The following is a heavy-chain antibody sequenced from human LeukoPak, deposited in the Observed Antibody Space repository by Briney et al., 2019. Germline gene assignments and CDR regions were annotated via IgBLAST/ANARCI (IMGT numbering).Heavy chain of an antibody. V-gene: IGHV3-74*01. J-gene: IGHJ4*02. CDR1: GFTFSSYW. CDR3: ASRSSWYDPFDF. D-gene: IGHD6-13*01. Sequence: GGSLRLSCAASGFTFSSYWMHWVRQAPGKGLVWVSRINSDGSSTNYADSVKGRFTISRDNAKNSLYLQMNSLRAEDTAVYYCASRSSWYDPFDFWGQGTLVTVSS. CDR2: INSDGSST.